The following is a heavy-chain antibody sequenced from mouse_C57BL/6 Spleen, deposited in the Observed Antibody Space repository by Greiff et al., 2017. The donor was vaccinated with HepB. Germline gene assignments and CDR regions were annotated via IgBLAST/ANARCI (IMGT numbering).Heavy chain of an antibody. Sequence: EVQGVESGGGLVKPGGSLKLSCAASGFTFSSYAMSWVRQTPEKRLEWVATISDGGSYTYYPDNVKGRFTISRDNAKNNLYLQMSHLKSEDTAMYYCARENTTVVHFDYWGQGTTLTVSS. J-gene: IGHJ2*01. CDR3: ARENTTVVHFDY. CDR2: ISDGGSYT. CDR1: GFTFSSYA. V-gene: IGHV5-4*01. D-gene: IGHD1-1*01.